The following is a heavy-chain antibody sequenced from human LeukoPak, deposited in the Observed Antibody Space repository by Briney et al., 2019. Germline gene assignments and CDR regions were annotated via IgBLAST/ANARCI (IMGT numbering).Heavy chain of an antibody. Sequence: SQTLSLTCTVSGGSISSGDYYWIWIRQPPGKGLEWIGYIYYSGSTYYNPSLKSRVTISVDTSKNQFSLKLSSVTAADTAVYYGARERKGYSYGYSFDYWGQGTLVTVSS. J-gene: IGHJ4*02. CDR2: IYYSGST. CDR3: ARERKGYSYGYSFDY. V-gene: IGHV4-30-4*01. D-gene: IGHD5-18*01. CDR1: GGSISSGDYY.